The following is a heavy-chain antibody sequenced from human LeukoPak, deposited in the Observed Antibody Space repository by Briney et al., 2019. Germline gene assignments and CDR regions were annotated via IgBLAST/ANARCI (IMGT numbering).Heavy chain of an antibody. J-gene: IGHJ5*02. Sequence: SETLSLTCTVSGGSISSYYWSWIRQPPGKGLEWIGYIYYSGSTNYNPSLKSRVTISVDTSKNQFSLKLSSVTAADTAVYYCAGAVAGPHWFDPWGQGTLVTVSS. V-gene: IGHV4-59*01. CDR3: AGAVAGPHWFDP. CDR1: GGSISSYY. CDR2: IYYSGST. D-gene: IGHD6-13*01.